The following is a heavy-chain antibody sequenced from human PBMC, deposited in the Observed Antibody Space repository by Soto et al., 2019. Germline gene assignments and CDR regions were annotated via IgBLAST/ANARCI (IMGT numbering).Heavy chain of an antibody. CDR3: GKGLIRSYSIPNPDYGLDV. J-gene: IGHJ6*02. D-gene: IGHD3-10*01. Sequence: PGGSLRLSCAASGFTFSSYDMHWVRQATGKGLEWVSAIGTAGDTYYPGSVKGRFTISRENAKNSLYVQMNSLRAGDTAIYYCGKGLIRSYSIPNPDYGLDVWGQGTTVTVSS. V-gene: IGHV3-13*01. CDR1: GFTFSSYD. CDR2: IGTAGDT.